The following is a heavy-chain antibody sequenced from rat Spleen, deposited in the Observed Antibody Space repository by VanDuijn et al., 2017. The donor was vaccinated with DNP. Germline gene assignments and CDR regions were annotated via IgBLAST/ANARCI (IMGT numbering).Heavy chain of an antibody. J-gene: IGHJ3*01. Sequence: EVQLVESGGGLIPTGRSLKVSCEASGLPFRDYSMAWVRQTPETGLEWVANIIYDGSRTHYRDSVKGRFTISRDNSKNILYLQMESLRSEDAASYYCVTGGYGEIWFAYWGQGTLVTVSS. CDR2: IIYDGSRT. V-gene: IGHV5S10*01. CDR1: GLPFRDYS. CDR3: VTGGYGEIWFAY. D-gene: IGHD1-7*01.